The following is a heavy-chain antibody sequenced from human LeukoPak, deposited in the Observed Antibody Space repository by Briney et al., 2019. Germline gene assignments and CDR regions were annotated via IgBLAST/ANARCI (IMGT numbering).Heavy chain of an antibody. J-gene: IGHJ6*03. D-gene: IGHD3-3*01. CDR2: IYASGST. CDR1: GGSISSYY. V-gene: IGHV4-4*07. CDR3: ARDSDYDFWSGSRYDYYMDV. Sequence: PSETLSLTCTVSGGSISSYYWSWIRQPAGKGLEWIGRIYASGSTNYNTSLKSRVTMSVDTSKNQFSLKLSSVTAADTAVYYCARDSDYDFWSGSRYDYYMDVWGKGTTVTVSS.